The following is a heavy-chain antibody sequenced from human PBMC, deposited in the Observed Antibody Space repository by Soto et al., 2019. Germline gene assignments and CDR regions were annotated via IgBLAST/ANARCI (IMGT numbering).Heavy chain of an antibody. D-gene: IGHD3-3*01. CDR2: IKQDGSEK. Sequence: GGSLRLSCAASGSTFSSYWMSWVRQAPGKGLEWVANIKQDGSEKYYVDSVKGRFTISRDNAKNSLYLQMNSLRAEDTAVYYCARGAGIGYDFWSGYLEYFQHWAQRPLVTVPS. J-gene: IGHJ1*01. CDR1: GSTFSSYW. CDR3: ARGAGIGYDFWSGYLEYFQH. V-gene: IGHV3-7*05.